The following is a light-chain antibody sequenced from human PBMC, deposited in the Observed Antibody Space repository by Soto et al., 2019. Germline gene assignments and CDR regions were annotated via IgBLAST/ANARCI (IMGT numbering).Light chain of an antibody. V-gene: IGKV3D-11*01. CDR1: QGIGDT. J-gene: IGKJ5*01. Sequence: EVVMTQSPATLSVSPGEGATLSCRASQGIGDTLAWYQHKPGQTPRLLIYDTSTRATGVPARFSGGGSGTDFTLTIRSLEPEDFAVYYCQQRNDWRRGTFGQGTRLEI. CDR2: DTS. CDR3: QQRNDWRRGT.